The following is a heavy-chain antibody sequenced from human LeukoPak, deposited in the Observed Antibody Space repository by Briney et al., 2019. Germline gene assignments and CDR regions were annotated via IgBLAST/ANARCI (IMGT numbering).Heavy chain of an antibody. D-gene: IGHD5-18*01. V-gene: IGHV3-15*01. CDR1: GFTFSNAW. J-gene: IGHJ6*03. CDR3: TTKYTAMAYYYYYYMDV. Sequence: TGGSLRLSCAASGFTFSNAWTSWVRQAPGKGLEWVGRIKSKTDGGTTDYAAPVKGRFTISRDDSKNTLYLQMNSLKTEDTAVYYCTTKYTAMAYYYYYYMDVWGKGTTVTVSS. CDR2: IKSKTDGGTT.